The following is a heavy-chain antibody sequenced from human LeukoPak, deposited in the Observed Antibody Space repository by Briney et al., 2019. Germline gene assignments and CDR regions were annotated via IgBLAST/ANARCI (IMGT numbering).Heavy chain of an antibody. CDR2: ITSDGSNT. CDR3: ARGGRIQLERRGYFDY. D-gene: IGHD1-1*01. Sequence: GGSLRLSCAASGFTFSSYWMHWVRQAPGKGLVWVSRITSDGSNTNYADSVKGRFTISRDNAKNTLYLHMNSLRAEDTAVYYCARGGRIQLERRGYFDYWGQGTLVTVSS. CDR1: GFTFSSYW. V-gene: IGHV3-74*01. J-gene: IGHJ4*02.